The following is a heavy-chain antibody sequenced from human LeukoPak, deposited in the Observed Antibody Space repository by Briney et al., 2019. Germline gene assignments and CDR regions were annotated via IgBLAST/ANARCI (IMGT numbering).Heavy chain of an antibody. D-gene: IGHD3-10*01. CDR3: ARVAHGSGSYYKASVFDY. Sequence: PSETLSLTCTVSGGSISSSSYYWGWIRQPPGKGLGWIGSIYYSGSTNYNPSLKSRVTISVDTSKNQFSLKLSSVTAADTAVYYCARVAHGSGSYYKASVFDYWGQGTLVTVSS. CDR2: IYYSGST. V-gene: IGHV4-39*07. J-gene: IGHJ4*02. CDR1: GGSISSSSYY.